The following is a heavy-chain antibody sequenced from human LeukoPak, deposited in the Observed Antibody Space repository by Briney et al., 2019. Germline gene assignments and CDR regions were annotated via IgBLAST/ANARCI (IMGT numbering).Heavy chain of an antibody. CDR2: ISYDEMYQ. V-gene: IGHV3-30*18. CDR1: GFTFNIYG. J-gene: IGHJ4*02. D-gene: IGHD3-10*01. CDR3: AKDRDYCGSGGDY. Sequence: RSLRLSCAASGFTFNIYGMHWVRQAPGKGLEWVAGISYDEMYQYYADSVKGRFTISRDNSKNTLFLQMNSLRAEDTAIYYCAKDRDYCGSGGDYWGQGTLVTVSS.